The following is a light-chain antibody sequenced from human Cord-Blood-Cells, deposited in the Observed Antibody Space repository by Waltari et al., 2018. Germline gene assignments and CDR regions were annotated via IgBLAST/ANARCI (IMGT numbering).Light chain of an antibody. CDR1: RPHLRAGYD. J-gene: IGLJ2*01. CDR3: QSYDSSLSGSV. V-gene: IGLV1-40*01. CDR2: GNS. Sequence: QSVLTQPPSVSGAPGQRVTISRTGSRPHLRAGYDVHWYQQLPGTAPKPLIYGNSNRPSGVPDRFSGSKSGTSASLAITGLQAEDEADYYCQSYDSSLSGSVFGGGTKLTVL.